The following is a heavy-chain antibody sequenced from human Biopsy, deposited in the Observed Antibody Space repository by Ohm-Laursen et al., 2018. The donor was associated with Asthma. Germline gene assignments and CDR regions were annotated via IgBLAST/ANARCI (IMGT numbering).Heavy chain of an antibody. CDR3: ARAKSGSFYSPADY. V-gene: IGHV3-30-3*01. D-gene: IGHD1-26*01. CDR1: GFSFSDYY. J-gene: IGHJ4*02. CDR2: GGSYYDGGLK. Sequence: SLRLSCTASGFSFSDYYMTWMRQAPGKGLEWVAVGGSYYDGGLKYYADSVEGRFSISRDNSKNTLYLQMNSLRVEDTAVFYCARAKSGSFYSPADYWGQGTLVTVSS.